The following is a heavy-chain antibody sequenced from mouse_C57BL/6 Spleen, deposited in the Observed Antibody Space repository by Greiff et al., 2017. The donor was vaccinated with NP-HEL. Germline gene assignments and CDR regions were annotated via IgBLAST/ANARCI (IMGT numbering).Heavy chain of an antibody. V-gene: IGHV5-4*01. CDR1: GFTFSSYA. J-gene: IGHJ1*03. CDR2: ISDGGSYT. Sequence: EVKLVESGGGLVKPGGSLKLSCAASGFTFSSYAMSWVRQTPEKRLEWVATISDGGSYTYSPDNVKGRFTISRDNAKNNLYLQMSHLKSEDTAMYYCARDAPFIWGGSSPWYFDVWGTGTTVTVSS. D-gene: IGHD1-1*01. CDR3: ARDAPFIWGGSSPWYFDV.